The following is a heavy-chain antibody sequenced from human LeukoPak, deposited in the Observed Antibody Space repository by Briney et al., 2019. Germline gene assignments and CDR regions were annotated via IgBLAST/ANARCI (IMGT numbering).Heavy chain of an antibody. J-gene: IGHJ5*02. CDR3: ARSTMVRGAHYWFDP. D-gene: IGHD3-10*01. CDR2: ISAYNGNT. Sequence: ASVKVSCKASGYTFTSYGISWVRQAPGQGLEWMGWISAYNGNTNYAQKLQGRVTMTTDTSTSTAYMVLRSLRSDDTAVYYCARSTMVRGAHYWFDPWGPGTLVTVSS. CDR1: GYTFTSYG. V-gene: IGHV1-18*01.